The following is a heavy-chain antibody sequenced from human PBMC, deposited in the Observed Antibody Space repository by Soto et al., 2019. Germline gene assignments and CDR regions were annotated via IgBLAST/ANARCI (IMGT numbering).Heavy chain of an antibody. D-gene: IGHD2-8*01. CDR2: ISGSGGST. CDR1: GFTFSSYA. Sequence: GGSLRLFCAASGFTFSSYAMSWVRQAPGKGLEWVSAISGSGGSTYYADSVKGRFTISRDNSKNTLYLQMNSLRAEDTAVYYCAKDKPLRKWYYLDYWGQGTLVTVSS. CDR3: AKDKPLRKWYYLDY. J-gene: IGHJ4*02. V-gene: IGHV3-23*01.